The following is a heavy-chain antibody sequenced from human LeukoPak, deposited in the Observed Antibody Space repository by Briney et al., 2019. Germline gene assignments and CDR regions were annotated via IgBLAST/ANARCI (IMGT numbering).Heavy chain of an antibody. V-gene: IGHV3-30*02. CDR2: IRYDGSNK. CDR1: GFTFSSYG. J-gene: IGHJ1*01. Sequence: PGGSLRLSCAASGFTFSSYGMHWVRQAPGKGLEWVAFIRYDGSNKYYADSVKGRFTISRDNAKNTLYLLMHSLRAEDTAVYYCARDSTSSSFEYFQNWGQGTLVTVSS. CDR3: ARDSTSSSFEYFQN. D-gene: IGHD6-6*01.